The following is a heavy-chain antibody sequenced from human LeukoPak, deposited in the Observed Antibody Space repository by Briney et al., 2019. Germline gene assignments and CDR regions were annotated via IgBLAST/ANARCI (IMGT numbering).Heavy chain of an antibody. D-gene: IGHD3-22*01. CDR3: ARGYYDSNDSNRSNWFDP. CDR2: LNTDGSST. J-gene: IGHJ5*02. CDR1: GFTFSSHW. Sequence: TGGSLRLSCAASGFTFSSHWMHWVRQAPGKGLVWASRLNTDGSSTVYADSVKGRFTISRDNAKNTLYLQMNSLRAEDTAVYYCARGYYDSNDSNRSNWFDPWGQGTLVTVSS. V-gene: IGHV3-74*01.